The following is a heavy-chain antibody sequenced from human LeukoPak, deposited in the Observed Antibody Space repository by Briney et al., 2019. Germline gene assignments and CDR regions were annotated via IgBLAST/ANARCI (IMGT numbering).Heavy chain of an antibody. CDR3: IRQWLWRAV. Sequence: SETLSLTCTVSGYSISSGYYWGWIRQPPGKGLEWIGSVFYTGSAYYNSSLKSRVIISVDTSKNQFSLRLNSVTAADMAVYYCIRQWLWRAVWGKGTTVTVSS. CDR2: VFYTGSA. CDR1: GYSISSGYY. D-gene: IGHD6-19*01. V-gene: IGHV4-38-2*02. J-gene: IGHJ6*03.